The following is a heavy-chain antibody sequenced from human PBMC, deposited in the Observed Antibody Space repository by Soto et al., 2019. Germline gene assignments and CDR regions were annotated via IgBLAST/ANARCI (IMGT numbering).Heavy chain of an antibody. D-gene: IGHD2-15*01. CDR2: ISAYNGNT. V-gene: IGHV1-18*01. J-gene: IGHJ4*02. CDR1: GYTFTNYG. Sequence: ASVKVSCKASGYTFTNYGISWVRQAPGQGLEWMGWISAYNGNTNYAQKLQGRVTMTTDTSTNTAYTELRSLRSDDTAVYYCAISHVATPIVVVVAAVDYWGQGTLVTV. CDR3: AISHVATPIVVVVAAVDY.